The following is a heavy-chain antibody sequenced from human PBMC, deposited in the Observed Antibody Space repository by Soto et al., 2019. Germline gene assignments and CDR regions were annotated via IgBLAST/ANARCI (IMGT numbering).Heavy chain of an antibody. Sequence: GGSLRLSCAASRFTFSSYGMSCVRQAPGKGLEWVSAITGSGGSTYYADSVKGRFTISRDNSKNTLYLQMNSLRAEDTAVYYCAKSYYDFWSGYYWEDHYYYYMDVWGKGTTVTVSS. CDR2: ITGSGGST. V-gene: IGHV3-23*01. CDR1: RFTFSSYG. J-gene: IGHJ6*03. CDR3: AKSYYDFWSGYYWEDHYYYYMDV. D-gene: IGHD3-3*01.